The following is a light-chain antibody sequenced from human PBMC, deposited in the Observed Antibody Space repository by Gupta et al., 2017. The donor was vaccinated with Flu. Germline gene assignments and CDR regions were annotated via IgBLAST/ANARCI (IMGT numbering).Light chain of an antibody. V-gene: IGLV1-40*01. CDR2: GNY. CDR3: QSYDSSLSGDV. Sequence: VTISCTGTSSNIGAPYDVHWYQNLPGTAPKLLIYGNYNRPSGVPDRFSGSKSDTSATLAITGLQPEDEADYYCQSYDSSLSGDVFGAGTKVSVL. J-gene: IGLJ1*01. CDR1: SSNIGAPYD.